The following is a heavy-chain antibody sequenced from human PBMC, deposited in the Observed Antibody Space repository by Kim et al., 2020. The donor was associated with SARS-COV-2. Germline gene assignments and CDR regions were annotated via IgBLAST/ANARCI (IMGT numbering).Heavy chain of an antibody. V-gene: IGHV4-4*07. Sequence: SETLSLTCTVSGGSISSYYWSWIRQPAGKGLEWIWRIYTSGSTNYNPSLKSRVTMSVDTSKNQFSLKLSSVTAADTAVYYCARSHLRSWYFYFDYWGQGTLVTVSS. CDR1: GGSISSYY. CDR3: ARSHLRSWYFYFDY. CDR2: IYTSGST. J-gene: IGHJ4*02. D-gene: IGHD6-13*01.